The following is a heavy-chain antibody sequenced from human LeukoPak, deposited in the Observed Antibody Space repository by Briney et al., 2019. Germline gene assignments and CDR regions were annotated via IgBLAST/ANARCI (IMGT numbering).Heavy chain of an antibody. V-gene: IGHV4-39*01. CDR3: ARGGASFDY. CDR1: GGSISSSSYY. J-gene: IGHJ4*02. CDR2: IYYSGST. D-gene: IGHD2-15*01. Sequence: SETLSLTCTVSGGSISSSSYYWGWIRQPPGKGLEWIGSIYYSGSTYYNPSLKSRVTISVDTSKNQFSLKLSSVTAADTAVYYCARGGASFDYWGQGTLVTVSS.